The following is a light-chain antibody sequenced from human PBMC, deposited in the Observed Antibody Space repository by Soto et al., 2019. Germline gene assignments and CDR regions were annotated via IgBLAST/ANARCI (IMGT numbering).Light chain of an antibody. J-gene: IGKJ2*01. CDR3: QQYDNLPYT. V-gene: IGKV1-33*01. Sequence: DIQMTQSPSSLSASVGDRVTITCQASQDISNYLNWYQQKPGKAPKLLIYDASNLETAVPSRFSGNGSGTAFTFTISSLQPEDIATYYCQQYDNLPYTFGQGTKLEIK. CDR2: DAS. CDR1: QDISNY.